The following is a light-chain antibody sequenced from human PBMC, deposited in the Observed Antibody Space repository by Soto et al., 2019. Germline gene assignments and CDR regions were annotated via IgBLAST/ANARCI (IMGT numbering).Light chain of an antibody. Sequence: EIVLTQSPGTLSLSPGERATLSCRASQSVSNNYLAWYQQKPGQAPRLLIYGASSRATGIPDRFSGSGSGTDFTLTISRLEPEDFAVYYCQQYGSSPLITFGQGTRLENK. CDR3: QQYGSSPLIT. CDR1: QSVSNNY. J-gene: IGKJ5*01. CDR2: GAS. V-gene: IGKV3-20*01.